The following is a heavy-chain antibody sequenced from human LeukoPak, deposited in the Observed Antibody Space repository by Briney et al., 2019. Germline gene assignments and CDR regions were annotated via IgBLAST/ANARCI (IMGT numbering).Heavy chain of an antibody. D-gene: IGHD3-10*01. V-gene: IGHV3-53*01. J-gene: IGHJ4*02. CDR1: GFTVSSNY. CDR2: IYSGGST. Sequence: PGGSLRLSCAASGFTVSSNYMSWVRQAPGKGLEGVSVIYSGGSTYYADSVKGRFTISRDNSKNTLYLQMNSLRAEDTAVYYCATSPAGTSYYFDYWGQGTLVTVSS. CDR3: ATSPAGTSYYFDY.